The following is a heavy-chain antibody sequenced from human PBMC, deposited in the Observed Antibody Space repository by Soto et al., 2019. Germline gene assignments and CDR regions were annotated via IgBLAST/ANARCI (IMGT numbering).Heavy chain of an antibody. Sequence: GGSLRLSCAASGFTFSSYAMSLVRQAPGKGLEWVSAISGSGGSTYYADSVKGRFTISRDNSKNTLYLQMNSLSAEDTAVYYCAPTWEKGGEKVVPAAHYYYYYMAVWGKGTTVTVSS. CDR3: APTWEKGGEKVVPAAHYYYYYMAV. V-gene: IGHV3-23*01. CDR2: ISGSGGST. D-gene: IGHD2-2*01. J-gene: IGHJ6*03. CDR1: GFTFSSYA.